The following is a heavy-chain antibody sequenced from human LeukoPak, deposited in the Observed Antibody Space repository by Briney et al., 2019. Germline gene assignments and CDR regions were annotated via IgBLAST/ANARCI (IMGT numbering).Heavy chain of an antibody. CDR3: AREASSESFFDY. CDR1: GGSISSGGYY. D-gene: IGHD6-6*01. J-gene: IGHJ4*02. V-gene: IGHV4-31*03. CDR2: IYYSGST. Sequence: SQTLPLTCTVSGGSISSGGYYWSWIRQHPGKGLEWIGYIYYSGSTYYNPSLKSRVTISVDTSKNQFSLKLSSVTAADTAVYYCAREASSESFFDYWGQGTLVTVSS.